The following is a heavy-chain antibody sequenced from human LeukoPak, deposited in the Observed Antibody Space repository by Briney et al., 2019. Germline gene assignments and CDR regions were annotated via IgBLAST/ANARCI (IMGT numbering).Heavy chain of an antibody. J-gene: IGHJ5*02. CDR3: ARGPMRGWFDP. CDR1: GGSFSGYS. V-gene: IGHV4-34*01. Sequence: SETLSLTCAVSGGSFSGYSWTWIRQPPGRGLEWIGEIDHSGSANYNPSLRSRVTVSVDRSKSQFSLKLSSVTAADTAVFYCARGPMRGWFDPWGQGTLVTVSS. CDR2: IDHSGSA.